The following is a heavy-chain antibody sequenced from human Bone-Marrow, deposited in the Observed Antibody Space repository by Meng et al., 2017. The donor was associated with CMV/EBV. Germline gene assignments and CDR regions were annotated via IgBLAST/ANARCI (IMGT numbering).Heavy chain of an antibody. V-gene: IGHV4-30-4*08. CDR2: IYYSGST. J-gene: IGHJ5*02. D-gene: IGHD1-7*01. CDR3: ARVSGLELGEVWFDP. CDR1: GGSISSGDYY. Sequence: QVQLQRSGQGLVQPSKTLSLPCTVSGGSISSGDYYWSRIRQPPGKGLEWIGYIYYSGSTYYNPSLKSRVTISVDTSKNQFSLKLSSVTAADTAVYYCARVSGLELGEVWFDPWGQGTLVTVSS.